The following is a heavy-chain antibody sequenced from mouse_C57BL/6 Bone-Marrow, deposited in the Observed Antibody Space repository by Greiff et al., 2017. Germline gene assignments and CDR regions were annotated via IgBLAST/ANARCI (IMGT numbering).Heavy chain of an antibody. CDR3: APIYYGNYVLAMDY. CDR2: IYPRSGNT. J-gene: IGHJ4*01. V-gene: IGHV1-81*01. CDR1: GYTFTSYG. Sequence: VQLQQSGAELARPGASVKLSCEASGYTFTSYGISWVKQRTGQGLEWIGEIYPRSGNTYYNEKFKGKATLTADKSSSTAYMELRSLTSEDSAVYFCAPIYYGNYVLAMDYWGQGTSVTVSS. D-gene: IGHD2-1*01.